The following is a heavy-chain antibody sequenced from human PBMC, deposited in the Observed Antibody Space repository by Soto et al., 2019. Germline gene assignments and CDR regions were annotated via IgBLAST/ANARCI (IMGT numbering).Heavy chain of an antibody. Sequence: QVQLQESGPGLVKPSQTLSLTCTVSGGSISSGGYYWSWIRQHPGKGLEWIGYIYYSGSTYYNPSLTSRVTISVDTSKNQFSLKLSSVTAADTAVYYCARYCSGGSCYPGAFDIWGQGTMVTVSS. V-gene: IGHV4-31*03. CDR3: ARYCSGGSCYPGAFDI. D-gene: IGHD2-15*01. J-gene: IGHJ3*02. CDR2: IYYSGST. CDR1: GGSISSGGYY.